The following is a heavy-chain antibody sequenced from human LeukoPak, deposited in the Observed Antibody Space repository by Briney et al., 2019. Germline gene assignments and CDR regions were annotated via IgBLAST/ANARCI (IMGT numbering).Heavy chain of an antibody. CDR1: GGTFNSYA. Sequence: GASVKVSCKASGGTFNSYAISWVRQAPGQGLEWMGGIIPIFGTANYAQKFQGRVTITTDESTSTAYMELSSLRSEDTAVYYCARDFHIAARPYYYYMDVWGKGTTVTVSS. D-gene: IGHD6-6*01. CDR2: IIPIFGTA. V-gene: IGHV1-69*05. J-gene: IGHJ6*03. CDR3: ARDFHIAARPYYYYMDV.